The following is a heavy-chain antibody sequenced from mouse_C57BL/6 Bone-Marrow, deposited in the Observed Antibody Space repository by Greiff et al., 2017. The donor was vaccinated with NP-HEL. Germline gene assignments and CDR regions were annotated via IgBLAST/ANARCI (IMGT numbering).Heavy chain of an antibody. CDR1: GYTFTSYD. D-gene: IGHD6-1*01. V-gene: IGHV1-85*01. CDR2: ISPRDGST. CDR3: GGGLFAY. Sequence: VQLQQSGPELVKPGASVKLSCKASGYTFTSYDLNWVKQRPGQGLEWIGWISPRDGSTKYNEKFKGKATLTVDTSSSTAYMELHSLTSEDSAVYFCGGGLFAYWGQETLVTVSA. J-gene: IGHJ3*01.